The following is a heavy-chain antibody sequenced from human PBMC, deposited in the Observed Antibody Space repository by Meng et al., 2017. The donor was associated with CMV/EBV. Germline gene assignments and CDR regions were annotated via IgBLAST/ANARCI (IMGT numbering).Heavy chain of an antibody. CDR1: GFSRSTIGVG. J-gene: IGHJ4*02. D-gene: IGHD4-17*01. CDR3: ARGGLRGFDY. CDR2: IYWDDDK. Sequence: QIPLKESGPTLVKPTQPLTRTFTFAGFSRSTIGVGVGWIRPPRGKALEWLALIYWDDDKRYSPSLKSRLTITQDTSKNQVVLTMTNMDPVDTATYYCARGGLRGFDYWGQGTLVTVSS. V-gene: IGHV2-5*02.